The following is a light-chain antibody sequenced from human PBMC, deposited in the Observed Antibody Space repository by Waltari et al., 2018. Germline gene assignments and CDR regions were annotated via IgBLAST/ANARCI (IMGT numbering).Light chain of an antibody. V-gene: IGKV3-20*01. CDR1: QSISSTY. CDR2: AAS. J-gene: IGKJ5*01. CDR3: QQSDTSSVT. Sequence: DIVLTQSPGTLSLSPGERATLSCRARQSISSTYLAWYQQKPGQAPSLLIYAASSRATGIPDRFSGSGSGTDFTLTINRLEPEDFAVYYCQQSDTSSVTFGQGTRLEIK.